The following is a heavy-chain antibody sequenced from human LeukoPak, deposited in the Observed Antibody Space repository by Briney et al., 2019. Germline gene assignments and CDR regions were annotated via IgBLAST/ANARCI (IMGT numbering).Heavy chain of an antibody. CDR3: ARGVDTVTLPHFDY. D-gene: IGHD4-11*01. Sequence: SETLSLTCAVYGGSFSGYYWSWIRQPPEKGLEWIGEINHSGSTNYNPSLKSRVTISVDTSKNQFSLKLSSVTAADTAVYYCARGVDTVTLPHFDYWGQGTLVTVSS. V-gene: IGHV4-34*01. J-gene: IGHJ4*02. CDR2: INHSGST. CDR1: GGSFSGYY.